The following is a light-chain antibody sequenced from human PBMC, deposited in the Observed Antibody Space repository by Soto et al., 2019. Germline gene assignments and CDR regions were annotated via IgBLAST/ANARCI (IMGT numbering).Light chain of an antibody. V-gene: IGLV2-23*01. CDR2: EDT. Sequence: QSALTQPASVSGSPGQSITISCTGTSSDVGGYNLVSWYQQYPGKAPKLMIYEDTKRPSGVSHRFSGSKSGNMASLTIAGLQAEDEADYYCCSYAGSSTHFVFGSGTKLTVL. J-gene: IGLJ1*01. CDR3: CSYAGSSTHFV. CDR1: SSDVGGYNL.